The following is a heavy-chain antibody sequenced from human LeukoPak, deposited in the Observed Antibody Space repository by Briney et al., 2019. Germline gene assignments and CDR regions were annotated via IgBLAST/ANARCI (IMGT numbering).Heavy chain of an antibody. CDR1: GYTFTSYY. J-gene: IGHJ4*02. D-gene: IGHD3-3*01. CDR3: ARSRGSIWSGYSNYFDY. V-gene: IGHV1-46*01. Sequence: ASVKVSCKASGYTFTSYYTHWVRQAPGQGLEWMGIINPSGGSTSYAQKFQGRVTMTRDTSTSTVYMELSSLRSEDTAVYYCARSRGSIWSGYSNYFDYWGQGTLVTVSS. CDR2: INPSGGST.